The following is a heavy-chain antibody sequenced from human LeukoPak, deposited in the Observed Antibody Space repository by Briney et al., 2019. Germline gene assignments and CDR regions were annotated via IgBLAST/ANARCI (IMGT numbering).Heavy chain of an antibody. V-gene: IGHV3-7*03. CDR1: GFTFSSYW. CDR3: AKQSYARSLGE. Sequence: GGSLRLSCEGSGFTFSSYWMGWVRQAPGKGLEWVANINPAGRDTYYVDSVKGRFTISRDNAKKSTLLQMHSLRVEDTAVYYCAKQSYARSLGEGGPGTLVSVSS. D-gene: IGHD2-8*01. CDR2: INPAGRDT. J-gene: IGHJ4*02.